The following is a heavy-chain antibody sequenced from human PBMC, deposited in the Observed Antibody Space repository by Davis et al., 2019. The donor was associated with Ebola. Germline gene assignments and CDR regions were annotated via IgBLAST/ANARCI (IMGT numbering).Heavy chain of an antibody. CDR3: ARAVSYAPRYFDL. J-gene: IGHJ2*01. Sequence: PSETLSLTCTVSGGSISSYYWSWIRQPPGKGLEWIGYIYYSGSTNYNPSLKSRVTISVDTSKNQFSLKLSSVTAADTAVYYCARAVSYAPRYFDLWGRGTLVTVSS. D-gene: IGHD2-2*01. CDR2: IYYSGST. CDR1: GGSISSYY. V-gene: IGHV4-59*01.